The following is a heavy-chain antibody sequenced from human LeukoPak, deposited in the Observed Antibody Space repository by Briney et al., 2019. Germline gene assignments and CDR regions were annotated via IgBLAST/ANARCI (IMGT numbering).Heavy chain of an antibody. CDR1: GYTFSDHY. CDR2: INPHSAYT. V-gene: IGHV1-2*02. J-gene: IGHJ4*02. CDR3: ARLRYYDNNFDY. D-gene: IGHD3-22*01. Sequence: ASVKVSCKASGYTFSDHYIHWVRQIPGQGLEWMGWINPHSAYTSSARRFQGRVTMTRDTSINTVYMEMSNLTSDDTAVYFCARLRYYDNNFDYWGQGTLLTVTS.